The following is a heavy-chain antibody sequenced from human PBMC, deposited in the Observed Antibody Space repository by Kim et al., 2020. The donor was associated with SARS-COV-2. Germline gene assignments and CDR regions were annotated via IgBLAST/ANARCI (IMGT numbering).Heavy chain of an antibody. Sequence: SETLSLTCAVYGGSFSGYYWSWIRQPPGKGLEWIGEINHSGSTNYNPSLKSRVTISVDTSKNQFSLKLSSVTAADTAVYYCARGHLWRNAFDIWGQGTMVTVSS. D-gene: IGHD3-10*01. V-gene: IGHV4-34*01. J-gene: IGHJ3*02. CDR1: GGSFSGYY. CDR3: ARGHLWRNAFDI. CDR2: INHSGST.